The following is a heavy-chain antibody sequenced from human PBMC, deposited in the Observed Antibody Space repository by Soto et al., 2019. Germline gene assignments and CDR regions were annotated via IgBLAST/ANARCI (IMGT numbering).Heavy chain of an antibody. Sequence: GGSLRLSCAASGFTFSSYGMHWVRQAPGKGLEWVAVISYDGSNKYYADSVKGRFTISRDNSKNTLYLQMNSLRADDTAVYYCARDYDSSGYYYYGMDVWGQGTTVTVSS. V-gene: IGHV3-30*03. CDR2: ISYDGSNK. D-gene: IGHD3-22*01. CDR1: GFTFSSYG. J-gene: IGHJ6*02. CDR3: ARDYDSSGYYYYGMDV.